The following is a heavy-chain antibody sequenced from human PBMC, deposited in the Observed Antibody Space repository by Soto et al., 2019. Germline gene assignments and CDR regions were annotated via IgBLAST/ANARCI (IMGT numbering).Heavy chain of an antibody. J-gene: IGHJ4*02. V-gene: IGHV3-9*01. D-gene: IGHD1-7*01. CDR3: AKDRGLTGTTSYFDY. Sequence: EVQLVESGGGLVQPGRSLRLSCAASGFTFDDYAMHWVRQAPGKGLEWVSGISWNSGSIGYADSVKGRFTISRDNAKNYLYLQMNSLRAEDTALYYCAKDRGLTGTTSYFDYWGQGTLVIVSS. CDR1: GFTFDDYA. CDR2: ISWNSGSI.